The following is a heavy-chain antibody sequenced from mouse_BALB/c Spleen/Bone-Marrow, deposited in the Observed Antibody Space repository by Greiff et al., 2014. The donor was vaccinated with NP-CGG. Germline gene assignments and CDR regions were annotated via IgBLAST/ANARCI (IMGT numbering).Heavy chain of an antibody. V-gene: IGHV14-3*02. CDR1: GFNIKDAY. CDR2: IAPANGNT. Sequence: EVKLMESGAELVKPGASVELSCTASGFNIKDAYMHWVKQRPAQGLEWIGRIAPANGNTEYDPKFLDKATITADTSSNTAYLQLSSLTSEDTAVYYCARSPGEVNYWGQGTLVTVSA. D-gene: IGHD1-3*01. CDR3: ARSPGEVNY. J-gene: IGHJ3*01.